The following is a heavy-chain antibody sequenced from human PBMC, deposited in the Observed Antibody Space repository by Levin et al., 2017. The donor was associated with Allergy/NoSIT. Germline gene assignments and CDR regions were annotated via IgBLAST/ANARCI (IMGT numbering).Heavy chain of an antibody. Sequence: GGSLRLSCAASGFTFSRYWMSWVRQAPGKGLEWVANIKQDGSEKYYVDSVKGRFTISRDNAKNSLYLQMNSLRAEDTAVYYCAKGGAGNIAARPVDYWGQGTLVTVSS. CDR2: IKQDGSEK. CDR1: GFTFSRYW. CDR3: AKGGAGNIAARPVDY. J-gene: IGHJ4*02. D-gene: IGHD6-6*01. V-gene: IGHV3-7*01.